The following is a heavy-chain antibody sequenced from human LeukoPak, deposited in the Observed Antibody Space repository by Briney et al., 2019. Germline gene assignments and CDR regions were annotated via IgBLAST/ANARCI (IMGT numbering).Heavy chain of an antibody. CDR1: DFSLNTGGVA. V-gene: IGHV2-5*02. D-gene: IGHD2-21*02. Sequence: ESGPTLVKPTQILTLTCTFSDFSLNTGGVAVGWFRQPPGKALEWLALIYWDGDKRYSPSLKNRLTITKDTSRNQVVLTMTNMDPVDTATYYCAHLVVTAIYFDHWGQGTLVTVSS. CDR3: AHLVVTAIYFDH. CDR2: IYWDGDK. J-gene: IGHJ4*02.